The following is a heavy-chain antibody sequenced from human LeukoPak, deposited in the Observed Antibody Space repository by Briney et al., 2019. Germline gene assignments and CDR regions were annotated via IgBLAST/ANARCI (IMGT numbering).Heavy chain of an antibody. V-gene: IGHV1-69*13. Sequence: SVKVSCKASGGTFSSYAISWVRQAPGQGLEWMGGIIPIFGTANYAQKFQGRVTITADESTSTAYMELSSLRSEDTAVYYCARDETVDTAMVQDYYYGMDVWGQGTTVTVSS. D-gene: IGHD5-18*01. J-gene: IGHJ6*02. CDR1: GGTFSSYA. CDR2: IIPIFGTA. CDR3: ARDETVDTAMVQDYYYGMDV.